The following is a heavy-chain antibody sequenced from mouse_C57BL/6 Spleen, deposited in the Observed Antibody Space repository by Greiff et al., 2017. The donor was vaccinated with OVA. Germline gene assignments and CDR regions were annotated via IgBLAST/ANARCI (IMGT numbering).Heavy chain of an antibody. CDR1: GFTFSDYG. J-gene: IGHJ1*03. CDR3: ARPDYGSSYGYFDV. D-gene: IGHD1-1*01. V-gene: IGHV5-17*01. Sequence: EVQLVESGGGLVKPGGSLKLSCAASGFTFSDYGMHWVRQAPEKGLEWVAYISSGSSTIYYADTVKGRFTISRDNANNTLFLQMTSLRSEDTAMYYCARPDYGSSYGYFDVWGTGTTVTVSS. CDR2: ISSGSSTI.